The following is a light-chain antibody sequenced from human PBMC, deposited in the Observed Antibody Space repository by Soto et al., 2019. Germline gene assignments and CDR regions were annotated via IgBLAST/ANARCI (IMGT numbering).Light chain of an antibody. V-gene: IGKV1-5*01. J-gene: IGKJ1*01. CDR2: DAS. CDR1: QSVGYW. CDR3: QQYYSSWT. Sequence: DIQMTQSPSTLSASVGDRVTITCRASQSVGYWLAWYQQKPGEAPTFLVYDASNFHSGDPARFSGSGSGSEFTLTISSLQTDDFGTYYCQQYYSSWTFGQGTKVEIK.